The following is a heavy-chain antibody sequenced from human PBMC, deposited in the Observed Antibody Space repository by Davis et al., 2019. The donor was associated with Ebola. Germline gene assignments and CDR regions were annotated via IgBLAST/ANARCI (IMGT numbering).Heavy chain of an antibody. D-gene: IGHD2-21*01. CDR2: ISAYNGNT. Sequence: AASVKVSCKASGYTFTSYGISWVRQAPGQGLEWMGWISAYNGNTNYAQKFQGRVTMTRDTSTSTVYMELSSLRSEDTAVYYCARGGVAYSDLDYWGQGTLVTVSS. J-gene: IGHJ4*02. CDR3: ARGGVAYSDLDY. V-gene: IGHV1-18*04. CDR1: GYTFTSYG.